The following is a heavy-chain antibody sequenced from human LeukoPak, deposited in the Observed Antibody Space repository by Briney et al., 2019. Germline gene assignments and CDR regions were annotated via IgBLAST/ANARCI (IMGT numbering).Heavy chain of an antibody. D-gene: IGHD3-22*01. J-gene: IGHJ4*02. CDR2: INHSGST. V-gene: IGHV4-34*01. Sequence: PSETLSLTCAVYGGSFSGYYWSWIRQPPGKGLEWIGEINHSGSTNYNPSLKSRVTISVDTSKNQFSLKLSSVTAADTAVYYCAADSSGYRPFDYWGQGTLVTVSS. CDR3: AADSSGYRPFDY. CDR1: GGSFSGYY.